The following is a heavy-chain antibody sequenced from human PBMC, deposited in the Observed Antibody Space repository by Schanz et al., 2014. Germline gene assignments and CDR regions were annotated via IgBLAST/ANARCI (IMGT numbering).Heavy chain of an antibody. CDR1: GFTFSDYY. J-gene: IGHJ4*02. V-gene: IGHV3-11*04. CDR2: IGNGGVTI. Sequence: VQLVESGGGVVQPGRSLRLSCVASGFTFSDYYMSWIRQPPGRGLEWVSYIGNGGVTIHYADSVKGRFTISRDNAKNSLYLQMDSLRAEDTAVYYCARDLPRTFLFDYWGQGTLVTVSS. CDR3: ARDLPRTFLFDY.